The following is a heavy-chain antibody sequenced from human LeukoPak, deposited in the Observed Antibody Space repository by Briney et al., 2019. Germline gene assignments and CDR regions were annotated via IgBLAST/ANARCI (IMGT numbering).Heavy chain of an antibody. D-gene: IGHD2-2*01. CDR1: GGSFSGYY. Sequence: SETLSLTCAVYGGSFSGYYWSWIRQPPGKGLEWIGEMNHSGSTNYNPSLNSRVTISVDTSKNQFSLKLSSVTAADTAVYYCAREVTASCSSTSCYLNWFDPWGQGTLVTVSS. V-gene: IGHV4-34*01. J-gene: IGHJ5*02. CDR3: AREVTASCSSTSCYLNWFDP. CDR2: MNHSGST.